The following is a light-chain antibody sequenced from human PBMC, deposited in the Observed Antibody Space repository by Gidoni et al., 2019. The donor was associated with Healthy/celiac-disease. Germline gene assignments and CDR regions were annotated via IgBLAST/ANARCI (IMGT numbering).Light chain of an antibody. CDR2: DAS. CDR1: QSVSSSY. J-gene: IGKJ1*01. Sequence: SCRASQSVSSSYLAWYQQKPGQAPRLLIYDASSRATGIPDRFSGSGSGTDFTLTISRLEPEDFAVYYCQQNGSSPQTFXQXTKVEIK. V-gene: IGKV3-20*01. CDR3: QQNGSSPQT.